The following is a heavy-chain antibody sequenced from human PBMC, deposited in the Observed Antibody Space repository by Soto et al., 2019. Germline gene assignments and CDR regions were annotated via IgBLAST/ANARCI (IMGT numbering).Heavy chain of an antibody. V-gene: IGHV3-48*02. D-gene: IGHD1-26*01. CDR1: GFTFSSFW. J-gene: IGHJ3*02. Sequence: PGGSLRLSCAGSGFTFSSFWMHWVRQAPGKGLEWVSYISSSSSTIYYADSVKGRFTISRDNAKNSLYLQMNSLRDEDTAVYYCAREVELQDAFDIWGQGTMVTVSS. CDR3: AREVELQDAFDI. CDR2: ISSSSSTI.